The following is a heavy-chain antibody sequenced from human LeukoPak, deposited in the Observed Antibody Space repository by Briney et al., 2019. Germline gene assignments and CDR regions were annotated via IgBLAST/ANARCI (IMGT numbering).Heavy chain of an antibody. CDR3: ARADRITISDY. J-gene: IGHJ4*02. CDR2: INPSGGST. D-gene: IGHD3-3*01. Sequence: ASVQVSCKASGYTFTSYFMHWVRQAPGQGLEWMGIINPSGGSTSYAQKFQGRVTMTRDTSTSTVYMELSSLRSEDTAVYYCARADRITISDYWGQGTLVTVSS. CDR1: GYTFTSYF. V-gene: IGHV1-46*01.